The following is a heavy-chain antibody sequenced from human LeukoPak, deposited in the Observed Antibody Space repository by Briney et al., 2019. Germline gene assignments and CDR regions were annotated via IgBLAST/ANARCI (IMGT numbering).Heavy chain of an antibody. J-gene: IGHJ4*02. CDR1: GGSVSSGDYY. V-gene: IGHV4-30-4*08. CDR3: AREPEIRLSPHYYDSSGILDY. CDR2: IYYSGST. Sequence: SEALSLTCTVSGGSVSSGDYYWNWIRQPPGKGLEWIGDIYYSGSTYYNPSLKSRLTISVDTSKNHFSLKLSSVTAADTAVYYCAREPEIRLSPHYYDSSGILDYWGQGTLVTVSS. D-gene: IGHD3-22*01.